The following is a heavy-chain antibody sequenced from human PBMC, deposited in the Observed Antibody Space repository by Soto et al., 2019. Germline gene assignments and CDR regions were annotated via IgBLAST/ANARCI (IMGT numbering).Heavy chain of an antibody. CDR3: ARHRHHGWHDC. CDR1: GGSISISNYY. CDR2: IYYTGSA. J-gene: IGHJ4*02. V-gene: IGHV4-39*01. Sequence: QLQLQESGPGLVKPSETLSLTCSVSGGSISISNYYWAWIRQPPGKGLEYIGSIYYTGSATYNPSLKSRVTIFVDTSKNQFSLKLSSVTAPDTAVYFCARHRHHGWHDCWGQGTLVTVSS. D-gene: IGHD6-19*01.